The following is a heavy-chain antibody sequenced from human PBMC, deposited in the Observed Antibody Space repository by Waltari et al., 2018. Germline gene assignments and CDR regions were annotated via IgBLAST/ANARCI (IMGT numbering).Heavy chain of an antibody. CDR3: ARLEGDYAYYGMDV. J-gene: IGHJ6*02. CDR2: INAGNGNT. CDR1: GYTFTSYA. Sequence: QVQLVQSGAEVKKPGASVKVSCKASGYTFTSYAMHWVRQAPGQRLEWMGWINAGNGNTKYSQKFQGRVTITRDTSASTAYMELSSLRSEDTAVHYCARLEGDYAYYGMDVWGQGTTVTVSS. V-gene: IGHV1-3*01.